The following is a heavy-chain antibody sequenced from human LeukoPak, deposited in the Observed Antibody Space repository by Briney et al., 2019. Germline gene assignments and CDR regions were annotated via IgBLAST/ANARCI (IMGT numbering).Heavy chain of an antibody. D-gene: IGHD6-13*01. CDR1: GCSFTSYW. CDR2: IYPGDSDT. CDR3: ARGRRTGYSSSWYYFDY. Sequence: GESLRISCKGSGCSFTSYWIGWVGQMPGKGLEWMGIIYPGDSDTRYCPSFQGQVTISADKSISTAYLQWSSLKASDTAMYYCARGRRTGYSSSWYYFDYWGQGTLVTVSS. V-gene: IGHV5-51*01. J-gene: IGHJ4*02.